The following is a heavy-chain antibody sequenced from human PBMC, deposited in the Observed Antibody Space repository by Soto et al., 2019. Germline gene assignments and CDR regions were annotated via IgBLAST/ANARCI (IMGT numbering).Heavy chain of an antibody. CDR1: GGSINSYY. CDR2: FYGSGST. V-gene: IGHV4-59*01. Sequence: QVQLQESGPGLVKPSETLSLTCTVSGGSINSYYWSWIRQSPEKGLEWLGYFYGSGSTNYNPSLKGRVTISVDTSTTHFSLSLTSVTAADTAVYYCAAAPRYWGQGTLVTLSS. CDR3: AAAPRY. D-gene: IGHD2-15*01. J-gene: IGHJ4*02.